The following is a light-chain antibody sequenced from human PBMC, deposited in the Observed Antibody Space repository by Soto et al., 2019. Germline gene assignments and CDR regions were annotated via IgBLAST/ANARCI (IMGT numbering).Light chain of an antibody. Sequence: EIVLTQSPATLSLSPGERATLSCRASQSVGSYLGWYQHKPGQAPRLLIYDASNRAPGIPARFSGSWSGTDVTLTISSLEPEDFAVYYCQQRNNWPRGNFGQGTKLEIK. V-gene: IGKV3-11*01. CDR1: QSVGSY. J-gene: IGKJ2*01. CDR3: QQRNNWPRGN. CDR2: DAS.